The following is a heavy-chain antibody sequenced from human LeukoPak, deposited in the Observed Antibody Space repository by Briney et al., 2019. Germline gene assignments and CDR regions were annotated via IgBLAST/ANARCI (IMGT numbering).Heavy chain of an antibody. CDR3: ARDSQEIVGATTDAFDI. Sequence: GASVKVSCKASGYTFTSYYMHWVRQAPGQGLEWMGIINPSGGSTSYAQKFQGRVTMTRDTSTSTVYMELSSLRSEDTAVYYCARDSQEIVGATTDAFDIWGQGTMVTVSS. V-gene: IGHV1-46*01. CDR2: INPSGGST. D-gene: IGHD1-26*01. CDR1: GYTFTSYY. J-gene: IGHJ3*02.